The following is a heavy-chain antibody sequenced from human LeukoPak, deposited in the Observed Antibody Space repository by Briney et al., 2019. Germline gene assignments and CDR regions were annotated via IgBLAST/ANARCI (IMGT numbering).Heavy chain of an antibody. J-gene: IGHJ4*02. CDR1: GYSFTSYW. Sequence: GESLKISCKGSGYSFTSYWISWVRQMPGKGLEWMGRIDPSDSYTNYSPSFQGHVTISADKSISTAYLQWSSLKASDTAMYHCATGPRMPGDYWGQGTLVTVSS. D-gene: IGHD2-2*01. CDR3: ATGPRMPGDY. CDR2: IDPSDSYT. V-gene: IGHV5-10-1*01.